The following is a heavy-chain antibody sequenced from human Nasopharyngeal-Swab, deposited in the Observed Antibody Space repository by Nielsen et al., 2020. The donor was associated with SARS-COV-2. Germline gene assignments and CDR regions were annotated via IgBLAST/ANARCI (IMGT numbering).Heavy chain of an antibody. Sequence: GGSLRLSCAASGFTFSSYEMNWVRQAPGKELEWVSSISSRGSTIYYAEYVKGRFTISRDNAKNSLYLQMNSLRAEEPAVYYCARVVPFLLPRRGHWYFDLWGRGTLVTVSS. CDR1: GFTFSSYE. CDR3: ARVVPFLLPRRGHWYFDL. D-gene: IGHD3-3*02. CDR2: ISSRGSTI. J-gene: IGHJ2*01. V-gene: IGHV3-48*03.